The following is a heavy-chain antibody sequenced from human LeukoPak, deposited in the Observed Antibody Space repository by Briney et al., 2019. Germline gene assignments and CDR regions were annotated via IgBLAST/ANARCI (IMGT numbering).Heavy chain of an antibody. V-gene: IGHV3-7*01. Sequence: PGGSLRLSCAASGFTFSSYWMSWVRQAPGKGLEWVANIKQDGSEKYYVDSVKGRFTTSRDNAKNSLYLQMNSLRAEDTAVYYCARDRGYDYVWGSYRYTGAFDIWGQGTMVTVSS. CDR1: GFTFSSYW. J-gene: IGHJ3*02. D-gene: IGHD3-16*02. CDR3: ARDRGYDYVWGSYRYTGAFDI. CDR2: IKQDGSEK.